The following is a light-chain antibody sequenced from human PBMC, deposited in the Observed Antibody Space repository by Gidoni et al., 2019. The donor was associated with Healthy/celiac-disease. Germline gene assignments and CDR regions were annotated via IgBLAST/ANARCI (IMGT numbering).Light chain of an antibody. Sequence: AIQLTQSPSSLSASVGDRVTITCRASQGISSALAWYQQKPGKAPKLLIYDASSLESGVPSRFSGSGSGTDFTLTISSLQPEDFATYYCQQCNSYPYTFXXXTKLEIK. CDR3: QQCNSYPYT. CDR1: QGISSA. J-gene: IGKJ2*01. CDR2: DAS. V-gene: IGKV1-13*02.